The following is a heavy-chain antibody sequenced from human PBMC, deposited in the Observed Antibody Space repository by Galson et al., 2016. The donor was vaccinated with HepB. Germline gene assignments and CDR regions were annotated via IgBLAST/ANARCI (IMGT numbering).Heavy chain of an antibody. CDR2: INPSAGTT. J-gene: IGHJ4*02. D-gene: IGHD6-25*01. V-gene: IGHV1-46*01. CDR1: GYSFLSYG. Sequence: SCKASGYSFLSYGISWVRQAPGQGLEWMGMINPSAGTTTYAQKFQGRVTVTRDTSTSTVSMSLSSLRSEDTAVYYCARYRAATAYSDFWGQGTLVTVSS. CDR3: ARYRAATAYSDF.